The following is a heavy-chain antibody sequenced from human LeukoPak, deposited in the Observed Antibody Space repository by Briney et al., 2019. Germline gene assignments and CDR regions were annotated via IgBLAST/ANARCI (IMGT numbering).Heavy chain of an antibody. CDR2: ISYDGSNE. D-gene: IGHD5-18*01. Sequence: GRSLRLSCAASGFTFSSYGMHWVRQAPGKGLEWVAVISYDGSNEYYADSVKGRFTISRDNSKNTLYLQMNSLRAEDTAVYYCATASRGYSYGWGDYFDYWGQGTLVTVSS. CDR1: GFTFSSYG. V-gene: IGHV3-30*03. J-gene: IGHJ4*02. CDR3: ATASRGYSYGWGDYFDY.